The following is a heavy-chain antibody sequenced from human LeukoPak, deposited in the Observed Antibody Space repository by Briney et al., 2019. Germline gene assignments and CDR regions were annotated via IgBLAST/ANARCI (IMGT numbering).Heavy chain of an antibody. D-gene: IGHD3-22*01. Sequence: GESLKISCKGSGCSITSHWIGWVRQMPGKGLEWMGIIYPVDSDTRYSPSFQGQATISADKSINTAYLQWSSLKASDTAMYYCARHDSSGYRPYDVFDIWGQGTMVTVSS. CDR1: GCSITSHW. V-gene: IGHV5-51*01. J-gene: IGHJ3*02. CDR2: IYPVDSDT. CDR3: ARHDSSGYRPYDVFDI.